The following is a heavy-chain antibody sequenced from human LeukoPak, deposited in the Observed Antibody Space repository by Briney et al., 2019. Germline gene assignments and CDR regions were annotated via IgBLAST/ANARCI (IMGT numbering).Heavy chain of an antibody. CDR3: ARGLVGGDYTDY. D-gene: IGHD4-17*01. CDR1: GGSISITSYY. CDR2: MYYSANS. Sequence: SETLSLTCTVSGGSISITSYYWGWVRQPPGKGLEWIGTMYYSANSYYNPSLKSRVTISVDTSKNQFSLKLTSVTAADTAIYYCARGLVGGDYTDYWGQGTLVTVSS. V-gene: IGHV4-39*07. J-gene: IGHJ4*02.